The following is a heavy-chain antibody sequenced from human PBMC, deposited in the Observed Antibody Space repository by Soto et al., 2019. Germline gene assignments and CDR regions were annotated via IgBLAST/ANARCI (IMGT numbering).Heavy chain of an antibody. CDR2: IYYSGST. Sequence: SETLSLTCTVSGGSISSYYWSWIRQPPGKGLEWIGYIYYSGSTNYNPSLKSRVTISVDTSKNQFSLKLSSVTAADTAVYYCARDYLYYDSSGYYYGSAFDIWGQGTMVTVS. J-gene: IGHJ3*02. CDR3: ARDYLYYDSSGYYYGSAFDI. D-gene: IGHD3-22*01. V-gene: IGHV4-59*01. CDR1: GGSISSYY.